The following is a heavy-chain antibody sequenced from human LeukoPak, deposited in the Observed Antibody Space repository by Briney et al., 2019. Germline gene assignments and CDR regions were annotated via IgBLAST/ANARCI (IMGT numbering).Heavy chain of an antibody. CDR1: GGSISSGSYY. V-gene: IGHV4-61*02. J-gene: IGHJ4*02. Sequence: SQTLSLTCTVSGGSISSGSYYWSWIRQPAGKGLEWIGRIYTSGSTNYNPSLKSRVIISVDTSKNQFSLKLSSVTAADTAVYYCAREFFVRGVPQYYFDYWGQGTLVTVSS. CDR3: AREFFVRGVPQYYFDY. CDR2: IYTSGST. D-gene: IGHD3-10*02.